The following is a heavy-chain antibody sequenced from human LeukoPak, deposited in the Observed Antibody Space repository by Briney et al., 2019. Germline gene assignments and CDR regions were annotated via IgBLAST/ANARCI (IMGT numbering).Heavy chain of an antibody. CDR1: GFTFSSYD. J-gene: IGHJ3*02. CDR2: IGTAGDT. D-gene: IGHD2-2*01. V-gene: IGHV3-13*01. CDR3: AKPPQSSTGVADSFDI. Sequence: GGSLRLSCAASGFTFSSYDMHWVRQATGKGLEWVSAIGTAGDTYYPGSVKGRFTISRDNSKNTLYLQMNSLRDEDTALYYCAKPPQSSTGVADSFDIWGQGTMVTVSS.